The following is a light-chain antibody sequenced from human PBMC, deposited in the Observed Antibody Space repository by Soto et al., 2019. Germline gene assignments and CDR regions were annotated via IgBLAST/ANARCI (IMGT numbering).Light chain of an antibody. V-gene: IGKV3-20*01. CDR3: QQYDNSPLT. CDR2: GAS. Sequence: EIVLTQSPGTLSLSPGERATLSCRASQSITNNYLAWYQQKPGRAHRLLIYGASSRATGIPDRFSGSGSGTDFTLTISRLEPEDFAVYYCQQYDNSPLTFGGGTKVDIK. J-gene: IGKJ4*01. CDR1: QSITNNY.